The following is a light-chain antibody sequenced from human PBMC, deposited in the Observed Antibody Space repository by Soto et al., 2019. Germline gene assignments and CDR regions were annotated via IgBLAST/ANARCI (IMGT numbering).Light chain of an antibody. CDR3: QQYYDYPPLI. V-gene: IGKV3-15*01. Sequence: EIVLTQSPGTLSLSPGERATLSCRASRNINRKLAWYQQKPGQAPRLLISGASTRATGIPARFSGSGSGTEFTLTISSLQSEDFAVYYCQQYYDYPPLIFGGGTKVDIK. J-gene: IGKJ4*01. CDR1: RNINRK. CDR2: GAS.